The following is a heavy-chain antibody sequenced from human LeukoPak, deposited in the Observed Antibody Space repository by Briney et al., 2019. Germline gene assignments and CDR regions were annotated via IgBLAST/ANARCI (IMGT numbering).Heavy chain of an antibody. Sequence: SETLSLTCTVSGGSISSYYWSWIRQPPGKGLEWIGYIYYSGSTNYNPSLKSRVTISVDTSKNQFSLKLSSVTAADTAVYYCARLRAIFAPFDPWGQGTLVTVSS. CDR3: ARLRAIFAPFDP. CDR2: IYYSGST. V-gene: IGHV4-59*08. J-gene: IGHJ5*02. D-gene: IGHD3-3*01. CDR1: GGSISSYY.